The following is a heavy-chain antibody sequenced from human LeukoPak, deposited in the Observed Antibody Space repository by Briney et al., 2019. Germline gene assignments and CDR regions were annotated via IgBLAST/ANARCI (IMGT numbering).Heavy chain of an antibody. J-gene: IGHJ4*02. D-gene: IGHD5-18*01. V-gene: IGHV3-23*01. CDR2: ISGSGGST. Sequence: GGSLRLSCAASGFTFSSYAMSWVRQAPGKGLEWVSAISGSGGSTYYADSVKGRFTISRDNSKNTLYLQMNSLRAEDTAVFYCAKKRGYSYGYADYWGQGTLVTVSS. CDR1: GFTFSSYA. CDR3: AKKRGYSYGYADY.